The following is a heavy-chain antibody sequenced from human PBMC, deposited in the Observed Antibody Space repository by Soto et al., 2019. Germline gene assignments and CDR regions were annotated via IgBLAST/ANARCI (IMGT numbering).Heavy chain of an antibody. CDR1: GGTSTTST. CDR2: IIPVFGTP. D-gene: IGHD3-16*01. CDR3: ARPADYVSGFSQ. Sequence: QVQLVQSGAEVKKPGSSVKVSCQTSGGTSTTSTISWVRQAPGQGLEWMGGIIPVFGTPSYAQKFQGRVTMIADKSSSTAYMELRNLRSEDTAMYYCARPADYVSGFSQWGQGTLVTVSS. V-gene: IGHV1-69*06. J-gene: IGHJ4*02.